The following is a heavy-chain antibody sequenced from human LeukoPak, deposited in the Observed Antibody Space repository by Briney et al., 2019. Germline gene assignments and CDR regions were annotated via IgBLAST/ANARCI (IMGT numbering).Heavy chain of an antibody. Sequence: GGTLRLSCTASGFTFSTYGMHWVRQAPGKGLEWVALITYDGFYKYYSVSVKGRFTISSDTSKNTLSLQMNSLRAEDTAVYYCARDLSPVVRASPMGYWGQGTLVTVS. J-gene: IGHJ4*02. V-gene: IGHV3-30*03. CDR1: GFTFSTYG. D-gene: IGHD3-10*01. CDR3: ARDLSPVVRASPMGY. CDR2: ITYDGFYK.